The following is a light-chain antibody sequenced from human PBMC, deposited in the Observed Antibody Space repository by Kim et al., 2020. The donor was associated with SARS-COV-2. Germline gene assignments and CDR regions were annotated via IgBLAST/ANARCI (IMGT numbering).Light chain of an antibody. V-gene: IGLV3-21*04. J-gene: IGLJ3*02. Sequence: YELTQPPSVSVAPGKTARLTCGGNNIGSKSVHWYQQKPGQAPVLVIYYDSDRPSGIPERFSGSNSGNTATLTISRVEAGDEADYYCQVWDSSSDHPVFGGGTKVTVL. CDR3: QVWDSSSDHPV. CDR1: NIGSKS. CDR2: YDS.